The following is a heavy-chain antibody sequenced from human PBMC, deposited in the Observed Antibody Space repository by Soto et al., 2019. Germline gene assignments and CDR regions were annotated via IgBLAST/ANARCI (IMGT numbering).Heavy chain of an antibody. D-gene: IGHD2-21*02. CDR2: INAGNGNT. Sequence: ASVKVSFKASGYTFPSYAMHCVRQAPGQRLEWMGWINAGNGNTKYSQKFQGRVTITRGTSASTAYMELSSLRSEDTAVYYCARSIVVVTALDYWGQGTLVTVSS. CDR1: GYTFPSYA. V-gene: IGHV1-3*01. J-gene: IGHJ4*02. CDR3: ARSIVVVTALDY.